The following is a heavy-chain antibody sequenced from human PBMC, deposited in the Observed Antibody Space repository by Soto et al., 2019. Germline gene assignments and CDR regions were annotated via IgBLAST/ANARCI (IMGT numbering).Heavy chain of an antibody. D-gene: IGHD5-18*01. V-gene: IGHV4-31*03. J-gene: IGHJ4*02. CDR1: GGSINSVGYC. CDR3: SRGILV. CDR2: ISYGGRT. Sequence: QVQLQESGPGLVKLSQPLYLTCTVSGGSINSVGYCWSWIRQHPGKGLEWIGCISYGGRTSYNASLKSRVTISVDTSKNQFSLKLSSVTAADTAVYYCSRGILVWGQGTLITVSS.